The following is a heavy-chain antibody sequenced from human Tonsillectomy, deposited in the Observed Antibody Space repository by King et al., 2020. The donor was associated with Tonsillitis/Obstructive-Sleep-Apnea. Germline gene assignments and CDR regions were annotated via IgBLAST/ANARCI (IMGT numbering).Heavy chain of an antibody. V-gene: IGHV3-7*01. CDR2: IQQDGSEK. CDR1: GFTFSSYS. J-gene: IGHJ3*02. Sequence: VQLVVSGGGLVQPGGSLRLSCAASGFTFSSYSMSWVRQAPGKGLEWVASIQQDGSEKNYVASVKSRFNISRDNAKNSLYLRMNSLRAEDTAVYYCANLNRGEDAFDIWGQGTMVTVSS. D-gene: IGHD1-14*01. CDR3: ANLNRGEDAFDI.